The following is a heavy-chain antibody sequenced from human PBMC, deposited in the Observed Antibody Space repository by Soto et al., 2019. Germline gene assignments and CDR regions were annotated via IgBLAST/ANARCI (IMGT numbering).Heavy chain of an antibody. CDR1: GFIFSSYA. CDR2: LSGSGGTT. V-gene: IGHV3-23*01. Sequence: GGSLRLSCAASGFIFSSYAMTWVRQAPGKGLEWVSGLSGSGGTTYYADSVKGRFTISRDNSKNILYLQMNSLRAEDSAVYYYDSSGPNDAFDIWGQGTMVTVSS. J-gene: IGHJ3*02. D-gene: IGHD3-22*01. CDR3: DSSGPNDAFDI.